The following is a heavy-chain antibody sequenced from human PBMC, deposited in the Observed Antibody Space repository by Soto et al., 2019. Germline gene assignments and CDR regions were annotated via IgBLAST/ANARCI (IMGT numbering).Heavy chain of an antibody. CDR3: ARVASYGGKVFYAFDI. CDR2: ISSSSSYI. CDR1: GFTFSSYS. J-gene: IGHJ3*02. V-gene: IGHV3-21*01. Sequence: PGGSLRLSCAASGFTFSSYSMNWVRQAPGKGLEWVSSISSSSSYIYYADSVKGRFTISRDNAKNSLYLQMNSLRAEDTAVYYCARVASYGGKVFYAFDIWGQGTMVTVSS. D-gene: IGHD2-15*01.